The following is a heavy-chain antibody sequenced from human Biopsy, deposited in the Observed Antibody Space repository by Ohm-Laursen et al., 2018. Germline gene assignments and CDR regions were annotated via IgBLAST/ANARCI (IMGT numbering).Heavy chain of an antibody. CDR2: IYPGGGT. V-gene: IGHV4-4*07. CDR1: GDSIRNYY. D-gene: IGHD1-26*01. Sequence: GTLSLTCTVSGDSIRNYYWSWIRQAAGKGLEWIGRIYPGGGTIYNPSLKSRVTMSVDTSKNHFSLSLNSVTAADTAVYYCARHAPSYSGSYWRHFDLWGRGTLVTVSS. CDR3: ARHAPSYSGSYWRHFDL. J-gene: IGHJ2*01.